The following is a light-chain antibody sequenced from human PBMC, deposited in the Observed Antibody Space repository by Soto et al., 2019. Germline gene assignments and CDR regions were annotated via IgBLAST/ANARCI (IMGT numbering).Light chain of an antibody. Sequence: IVLTQSPGTLSLSPGERVSLSCRASQSIAWNTLAWFQQKPGQAPRLLIYQTSARAAGIPDRFGGSGSGTDFTLAISRLEPEDFAVFYCHHYGSTPYIFGQGTKLELK. V-gene: IGKV3-20*01. J-gene: IGKJ2*01. CDR2: QTS. CDR1: QSIAWNT. CDR3: HHYGSTPYI.